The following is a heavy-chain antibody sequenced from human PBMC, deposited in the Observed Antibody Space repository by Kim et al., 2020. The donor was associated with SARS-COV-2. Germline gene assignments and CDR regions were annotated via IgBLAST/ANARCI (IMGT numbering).Heavy chain of an antibody. V-gene: IGHV3-33*01. Sequence: GGSLRLTCAASGFTFSSYGMHWVRQAPGKGLEWVAVIWYDGSNKYYADSVKGRFTISRDNSKNTLYLQMNSLRAEDTAVYYCARFPKPPYYYYYGMDVWGQGTTVTVSS. J-gene: IGHJ6*02. CDR3: ARFPKPPYYYYYGMDV. CDR2: IWYDGSNK. CDR1: GFTFSSYG.